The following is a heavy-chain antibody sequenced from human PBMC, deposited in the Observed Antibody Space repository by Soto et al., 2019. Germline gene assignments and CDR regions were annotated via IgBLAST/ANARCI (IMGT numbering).Heavy chain of an antibody. CDR2: FDPEDGET. V-gene: IGHV1-24*01. J-gene: IGHJ3*02. D-gene: IGHD3-3*01. CDR1: GYTLTELS. CDR3: ATRLTPVLRFLECFPWVFDI. Sequence: ASVKVSCKVSGYTLTELSMHWVRQAPGKGLEWMGGFDPEDGETIYAQKFQGRVTMTEDTSTDTAYMELSSLRSEDTAVYYCATRLTPVLRFLECFPWVFDIWGQGTMVTVSS.